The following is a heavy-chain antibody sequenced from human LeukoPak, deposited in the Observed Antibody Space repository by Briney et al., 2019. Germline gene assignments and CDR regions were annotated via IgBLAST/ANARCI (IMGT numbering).Heavy chain of an antibody. Sequence: GGSLRLSCAASGFTVSDYDVNWVRQAPGKGLEWVSSISPSRDYMYYADSVRGRFTISRDNAKNSLYLQMYSLRAEDTAVYYCATYPTPLHCWGQGTLVTVSS. V-gene: IGHV3-21*01. CDR1: GFTVSDYD. D-gene: IGHD4-23*01. CDR2: ISPSRDYM. CDR3: ATYPTPLHC. J-gene: IGHJ4*02.